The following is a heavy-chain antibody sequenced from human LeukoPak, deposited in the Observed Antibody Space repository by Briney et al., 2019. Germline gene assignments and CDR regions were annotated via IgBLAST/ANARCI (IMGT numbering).Heavy chain of an antibody. CDR3: ARADYDYVWGSYRYSPLDY. V-gene: IGHV4-39*01. Sequence: SETLSLTCTVSGGSISSSSYYWGWIRQPPGKGLEWIGSIYYSGSTYYNPSLKSRVTISVDTSKNQFSLKLSSVTAADTAVYYCARADYDYVWGSYRYSPLDYRGQGTLVTVSS. CDR2: IYYSGST. J-gene: IGHJ4*02. D-gene: IGHD3-16*02. CDR1: GGSISSSSYY.